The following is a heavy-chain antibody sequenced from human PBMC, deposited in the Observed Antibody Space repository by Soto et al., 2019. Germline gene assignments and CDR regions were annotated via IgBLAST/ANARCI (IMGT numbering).Heavy chain of an antibody. CDR1: GFTFSNAW. J-gene: IGHJ4*02. Sequence: GSLRLSFAASGFTFSNAWMNWVRQAPGKGLEWVGRIKSKTDGGTTDYAAPVKGRFTISRDGSKNTLYLQMNSLKTEDTAVYYCTTTWIQRWLGYTRDLVFAVPWGQGTLVTVSS. CDR3: TTTWIQRWLGYTRDLVFAVP. V-gene: IGHV3-15*07. D-gene: IGHD5-18*01. CDR2: IKSKTDGGTT.